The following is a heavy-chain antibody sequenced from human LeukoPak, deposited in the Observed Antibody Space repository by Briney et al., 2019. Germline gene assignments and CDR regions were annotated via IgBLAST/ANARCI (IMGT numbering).Heavy chain of an antibody. V-gene: IGHV3-30*18. D-gene: IGHD3-10*01. J-gene: IGHJ4*02. CDR2: ISYDGSNK. CDR1: GFTFSSYG. CDR3: AKRRIEWFGVDYFDY. Sequence: GGSLRVSCAAPGFTFSSYGMHWVRQAPGKGLEWVAVISYDGSNKYYADSVKGRFTISRDNSKNTLYLQMNSLSADNALYYSCAKRRIEWFGVDYFDYWGQGTLVTVSS.